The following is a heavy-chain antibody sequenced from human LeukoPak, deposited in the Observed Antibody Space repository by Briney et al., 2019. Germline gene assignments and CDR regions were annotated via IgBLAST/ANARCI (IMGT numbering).Heavy chain of an antibody. CDR2: MSYDGSNK. D-gene: IGHD1-26*01. Sequence: GGSLRLSCAASGFTFSTYPMHWVRQAPGKGLEWVAVMSYDGSNKYYADSVKGRFTISRDNSKNTLYLQMNSLRAEDTAVYYCARDRSSGSPHFNYGMDVWSQGTTVTVSS. CDR3: ARDRSSGSPHFNYGMDV. V-gene: IGHV3-30*04. CDR1: GFTFSTYP. J-gene: IGHJ6*02.